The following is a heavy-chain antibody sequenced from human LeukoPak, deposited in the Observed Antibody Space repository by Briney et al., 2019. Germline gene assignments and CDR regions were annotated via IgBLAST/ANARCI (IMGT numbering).Heavy chain of an antibody. J-gene: IGHJ6*03. CDR1: GFTFDYYG. D-gene: IGHD3-3*01. CDR2: INWNGGST. V-gene: IGHV3-20*04. Sequence: GGSLRLSCAASGFTFDYYGMGWVRQAPGKGLEWVSGINWNGGSTGYADSVKGRFTISRDNAKNSLYLQMNSLRAEDTALYYCARDSGVFWSGYSPYYYYYYMDVWGKGTTATVSS. CDR3: ARDSGVFWSGYSPYYYYYYMDV.